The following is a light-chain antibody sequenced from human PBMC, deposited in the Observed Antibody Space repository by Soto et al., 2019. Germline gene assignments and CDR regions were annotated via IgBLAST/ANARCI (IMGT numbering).Light chain of an antibody. CDR2: DAS. CDR3: QQFNTYPLA. J-gene: IGKJ3*01. CDR1: QGISSS. Sequence: AIQLTQSPPSVSASAGDTVIITCRASQGISSSLAWYQQKPGKPPKLLIYDASSLESGVPSRFSGSGSGTDFSLTISSLQPDDFATYYCQQFNTYPLAFGPGTTVDIK. V-gene: IGKV1-13*02.